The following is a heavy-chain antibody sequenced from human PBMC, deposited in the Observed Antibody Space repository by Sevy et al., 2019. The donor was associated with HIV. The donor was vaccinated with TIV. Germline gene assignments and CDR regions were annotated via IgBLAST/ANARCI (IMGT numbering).Heavy chain of an antibody. Sequence: SETLSLTCTVSGGPISSYYWSWIRQPPGKGLEWIGYIYYSGSTNYNPSLKSRVTISVDTSKNQFSLKLSSVTAADTAVYYCARCHYGSGRENNWFDPWGQGTLVTVSS. CDR2: IYYSGST. D-gene: IGHD3-10*01. CDR1: GGPISSYY. J-gene: IGHJ5*02. CDR3: ARCHYGSGRENNWFDP. V-gene: IGHV4-59*01.